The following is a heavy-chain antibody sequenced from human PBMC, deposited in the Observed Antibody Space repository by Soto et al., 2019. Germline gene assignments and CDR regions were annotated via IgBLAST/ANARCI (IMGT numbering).Heavy chain of an antibody. Sequence: GSLRLSCAASGFTFSSYGMHWVRQAPGKGLEWVAVISYDGSNKYYADSVKGRFTISRDNSKNTLYLQMNSLRAEDTAVYYCAKGVPPLYCSGGSCYHGGIDYWGQGTLVTVSS. J-gene: IGHJ4*02. CDR2: ISYDGSNK. CDR1: GFTFSSYG. D-gene: IGHD2-15*01. V-gene: IGHV3-30*18. CDR3: AKGVPPLYCSGGSCYHGGIDY.